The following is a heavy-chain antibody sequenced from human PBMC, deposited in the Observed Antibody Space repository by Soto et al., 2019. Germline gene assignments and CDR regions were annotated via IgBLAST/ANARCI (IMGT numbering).Heavy chain of an antibody. J-gene: IGHJ3*02. CDR3: ARGYCSGGSCQGAFDI. CDR2: IIPILGIA. Sequence: SVKVSCKASGGTYSSYTISWVRQAPGQGLEWMGRIIPILGIANYAQKFQGRVTITADKSTSTAYMELSSLRSEDTAVYYCARGYCSGGSCQGAFDIWGQGTMVTVSS. CDR1: GGTYSSYT. V-gene: IGHV1-69*02. D-gene: IGHD2-15*01.